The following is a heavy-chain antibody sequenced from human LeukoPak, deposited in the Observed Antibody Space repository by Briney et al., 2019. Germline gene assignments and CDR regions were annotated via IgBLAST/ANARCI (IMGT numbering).Heavy chain of an antibody. J-gene: IGHJ5*02. D-gene: IGHD2-21*02. CDR1: GYTFTSYS. Sequence: GASVKVSCKASGYTFTSYSISWVRQAPGQGLEWMGWISAYNGNTNYAQKLQGRVTMTTDTSTSTAYMELRSLRSDDTAVYYCARRCGGDCYYNWFDPWGQGTLVTVSS. CDR2: ISAYNGNT. V-gene: IGHV1-18*01. CDR3: ARRCGGDCYYNWFDP.